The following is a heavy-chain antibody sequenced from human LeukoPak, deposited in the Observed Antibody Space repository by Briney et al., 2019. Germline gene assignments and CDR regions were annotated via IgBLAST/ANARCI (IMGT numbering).Heavy chain of an antibody. J-gene: IGHJ4*02. D-gene: IGHD4-17*01. CDR1: GFTFSSYW. Sequence: PGGSLRLSCVASGFTFSSYWMSWVRQAPGKGLEWVANIKQDGSEKYYVDSVKGRFTISRDNAKNSLYLQMNSLRAEDTAVYYCARDRSPYGDYSFDYWGQGTLVTVSS. CDR2: IKQDGSEK. CDR3: ARDRSPYGDYSFDY. V-gene: IGHV3-7*03.